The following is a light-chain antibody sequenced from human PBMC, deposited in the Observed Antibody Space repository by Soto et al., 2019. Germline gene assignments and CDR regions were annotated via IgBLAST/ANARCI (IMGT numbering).Light chain of an antibody. CDR2: EVS. Sequence: QSALTQPPSASGSPGQSVTISCTGTGSDVGGYNYVSWYQHHPGKAPKLMLYEVSTRPSGVPDRFSGSKSGNTASLTVSGVQADDEADYYFSCYAGSNISVVFGGGTKLTVL. CDR3: SCYAGSNISVV. CDR1: GSDVGGYNY. V-gene: IGLV2-8*01. J-gene: IGLJ2*01.